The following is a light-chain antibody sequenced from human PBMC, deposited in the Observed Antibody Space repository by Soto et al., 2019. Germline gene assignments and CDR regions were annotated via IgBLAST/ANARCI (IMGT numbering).Light chain of an antibody. CDR2: AAS. Sequence: DIQLTQSPSFLSPSIGESVTITCRASQVISTSLAWYHVKPGKAPKLLISAASTLESGVPSRFSATVSGTEFSLTLTSLQPEDCATYYCQQLFDSPLTFGQGTRLEIK. J-gene: IGKJ5*01. CDR3: QQLFDSPLT. V-gene: IGKV1-9*01. CDR1: QVISTS.